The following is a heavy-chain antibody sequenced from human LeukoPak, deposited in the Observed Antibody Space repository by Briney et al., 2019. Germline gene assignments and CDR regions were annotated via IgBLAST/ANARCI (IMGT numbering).Heavy chain of an antibody. D-gene: IGHD3-3*01. V-gene: IGHV4-4*09. Sequence: SETLSLTCAVSGVSISPYYWAWIRQPPGKGLEWIGYIHTSGSNNQYPSLKSRVTISVDKSRNHFSLRLTSVTAADTAVYYCARLSAAVHLGAFDLWGQGTMVTVSS. CDR2: IHTSGSN. J-gene: IGHJ3*01. CDR3: ARLSAAVHLGAFDL. CDR1: GVSISPYY.